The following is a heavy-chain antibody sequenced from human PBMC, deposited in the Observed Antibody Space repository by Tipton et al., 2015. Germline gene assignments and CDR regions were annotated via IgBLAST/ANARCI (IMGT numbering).Heavy chain of an antibody. D-gene: IGHD4/OR15-4a*01. CDR3: AREGATYSYFDH. Sequence: TLSLTCTVSGASILSYYWNWIRLSPGKGLEWIGYIDDSGTTNYNPSLKSRVSMSVDTAKNQFFLKMTSVTTADTAVYYCAREGATYSYFDHWGQGTLVTVSS. V-gene: IGHV4-59*01. J-gene: IGHJ4*02. CDR2: IDDSGTT. CDR1: GASILSYY.